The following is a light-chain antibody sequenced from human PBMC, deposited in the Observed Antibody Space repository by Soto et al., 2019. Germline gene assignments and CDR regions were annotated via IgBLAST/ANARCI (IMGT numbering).Light chain of an antibody. CDR1: QSLVHSDGNTY. CDR2: QIS. J-gene: IGKJ2*01. Sequence: DVMMTQSPLSLPVTLGQPASISCRSSQSLVHSDGNTYLNWFQQRPGQSPRRLIYQISKRDSGVPDRFSGSGSGTDFTLKISRVEAEDVGVYFCMQGTHWPPYTFGQGTKPEVK. CDR3: MQGTHWPPYT. V-gene: IGKV2-30*02.